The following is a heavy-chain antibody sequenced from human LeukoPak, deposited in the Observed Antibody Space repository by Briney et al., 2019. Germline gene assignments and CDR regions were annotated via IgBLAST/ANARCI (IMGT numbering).Heavy chain of an antibody. V-gene: IGHV3-20*01. CDR1: GFTFDDYG. CDR3: ARVDDQKSGSYFEGAFGI. D-gene: IGHD1-26*01. Sequence: GGSLRLSCAASGFTFDDYGMSWVRQVPGKGLEWVSGINWNGGSTGYADSVKGRFTISRDNAKNSLYLQMNSLRAEDTALYHCARVDDQKSGSYFEGAFGIWGQGTMVTVSS. CDR2: INWNGGST. J-gene: IGHJ3*02.